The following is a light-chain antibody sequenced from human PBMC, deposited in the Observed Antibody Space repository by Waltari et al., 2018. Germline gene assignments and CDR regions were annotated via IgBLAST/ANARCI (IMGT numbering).Light chain of an antibody. CDR3: CSSVVSYTVV. CDR2: DAN. V-gene: IGLV2-11*01. Sequence: QSALTQPRSVSGSPGQSVTVSCTGTSTNVGTYKYISCYQHHPGRAPKLLIFDANKRPSGVPDRFSGSKSDNTASLTISGLRPEDEAYYYCCSSVVSYTVVFGGGTKVTVL. CDR1: STNVGTYKY. J-gene: IGLJ2*01.